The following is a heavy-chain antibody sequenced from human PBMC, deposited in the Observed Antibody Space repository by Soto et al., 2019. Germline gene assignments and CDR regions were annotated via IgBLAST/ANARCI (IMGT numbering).Heavy chain of an antibody. Sequence: EVQLVQSGTEVKKPGESLKISCKGSGYIFTSYWIGWVRQMPGKGLEWMGIIYPGDSDTRYSPSFRGQVIISVDQSISTAYLQWSSLKASDTAMYYCARHSHRTMIPEYCFDHWGQGTLITVSS. CDR3: ARHSHRTMIPEYCFDH. CDR1: GYIFTSYW. J-gene: IGHJ4*02. V-gene: IGHV5-51*01. D-gene: IGHD3-22*01. CDR2: IYPGDSDT.